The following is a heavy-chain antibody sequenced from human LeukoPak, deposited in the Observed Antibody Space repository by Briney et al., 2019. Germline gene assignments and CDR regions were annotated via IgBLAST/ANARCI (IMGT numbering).Heavy chain of an antibody. CDR3: ARDGSLVADSFNFDY. D-gene: IGHD6-19*01. Sequence: ASVKVSCKASGYTFTSYYMHWVRQAPGQGLEWMGRINPNSGGTNYAQKFQGWVTMTRDTSISTAYMELSRLRSDDTAVYYCARDGSLVADSFNFDYWGQGTLVTVSS. CDR2: INPNSGGT. V-gene: IGHV1-2*04. J-gene: IGHJ4*02. CDR1: GYTFTSYY.